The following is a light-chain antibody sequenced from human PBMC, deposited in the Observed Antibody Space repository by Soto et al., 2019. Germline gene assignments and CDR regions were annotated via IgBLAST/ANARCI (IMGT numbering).Light chain of an antibody. CDR3: AAWDDSLSGPGV. V-gene: IGLV1-47*02. CDR1: SSDVGGYNY. Sequence: QSALTQPPSASGSPGQSVTISCTGTSSDVGGYNYVSWYQQHPGKAPKLLIYSNNQRPSGVPDRFSGSKSGTSASLAISGLRSEDEADYYCAAWDDSLSGPGVFGGGTKLTVL. J-gene: IGLJ3*02. CDR2: SNN.